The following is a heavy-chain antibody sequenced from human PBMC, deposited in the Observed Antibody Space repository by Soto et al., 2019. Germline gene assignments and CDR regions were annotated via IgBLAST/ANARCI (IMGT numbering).Heavy chain of an antibody. CDR3: VREDWHRFDS. CDR2: ISGGASDK. Sequence: EVQLVESGGRLVQPGGSLRLYWAASGFMFSAYWMSWVRQDPGKGLEWVATISGGASDKFYVDSVKGRFTISRDDSKNTLYLQMNSLRDEDTAVYYCVREDWHRFDSWGQGTLVTVSS. V-gene: IGHV3-7*01. D-gene: IGHD2-21*01. J-gene: IGHJ4*02. CDR1: GFMFSAYW.